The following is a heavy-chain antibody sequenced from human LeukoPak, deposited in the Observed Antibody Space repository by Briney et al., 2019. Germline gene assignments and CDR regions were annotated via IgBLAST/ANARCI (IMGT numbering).Heavy chain of an antibody. D-gene: IGHD6-19*01. CDR2: IKSKTDGGTT. J-gene: IGHJ4*02. CDR3: TTLHLAVGDNRRSEDY. V-gene: IGHV3-15*01. CDR1: GFTFSNAW. Sequence: GGSLRLSCAASGFTFSNAWMSWVRQAPGKGLEWVGRIKSKTDGGTTDYAAPVKGRFTISRDDSKSTLYLQMSSLKSEDTAVYYCTTLHLAVGDNRRSEDYWGQGTLVTVSS.